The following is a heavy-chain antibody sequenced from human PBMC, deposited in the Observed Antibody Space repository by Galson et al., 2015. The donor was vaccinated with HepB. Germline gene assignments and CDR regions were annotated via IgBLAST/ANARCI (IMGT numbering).Heavy chain of an antibody. J-gene: IGHJ6*02. CDR3: ARDIVVVPAAIPIPYYYYYGMDV. V-gene: IGHV3-11*01. CDR1: GFTFSDYY. Sequence: SLRLSCAASGFTFSDYYMSWIRQAPGKGLEWVSYISSSGSTIYYADSVKGRFTISRDNAKNSLYLQMNSLRAEDTAVYYCARDIVVVPAAIPIPYYYYYGMDVWGQGTTVTVSS. D-gene: IGHD2-2*01. CDR2: ISSSGSTI.